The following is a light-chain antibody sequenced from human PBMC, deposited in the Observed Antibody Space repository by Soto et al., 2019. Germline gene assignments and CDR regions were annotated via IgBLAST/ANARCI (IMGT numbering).Light chain of an antibody. V-gene: IGLV2-14*01. CDR1: SSDVGGYNY. CDR2: EVS. CDR3: SSYTSSSPLDV. J-gene: IGLJ1*01. Sequence: QSALTQPASVSGSPGQSITISCTGTSSDVGGYNYVSWYQQHPGKAPKLMIYEVSNRPSGVSNRFSGSKSGNTASLTISGIQAEDEADYYCSSYTSSSPLDVFGTGTKLTVL.